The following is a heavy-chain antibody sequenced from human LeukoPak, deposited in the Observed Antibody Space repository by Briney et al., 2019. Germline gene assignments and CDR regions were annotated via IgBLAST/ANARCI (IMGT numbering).Heavy chain of an antibody. CDR1: GFTFSYYT. CDR3: ARLEMATQKNDL. CDR2: ISYDGSNK. J-gene: IGHJ5*02. V-gene: IGHV3-30-3*01. D-gene: IGHD5-24*01. Sequence: PGRSLRLSCAASGFTFSYYTMHWVRQAPGKGLEWVAVISYDGSNKYYADSVKGRFTISRDNSKNTLYLQMNSLKASDTAMFYCARLEMATQKNDLWGQGTLVTVSS.